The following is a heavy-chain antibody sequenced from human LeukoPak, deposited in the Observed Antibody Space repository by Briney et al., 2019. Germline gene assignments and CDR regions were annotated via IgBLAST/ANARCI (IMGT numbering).Heavy chain of an antibody. CDR2: TRQEGRDT. V-gene: IGHV3-30*02. D-gene: IGHD7-27*01. CDR1: GFPFSSHG. J-gene: IGHJ4*02. Sequence: GGSLRLSCAASGFPFSSHGMHWVRQAPGKGLEWVAYTRQEGRDTYYADSVKGRFSISRDDSKYTVNLEMNSLRTEDMAVYYCARDFNWGFDYWGQGTLVTVSS. CDR3: ARDFNWGFDY.